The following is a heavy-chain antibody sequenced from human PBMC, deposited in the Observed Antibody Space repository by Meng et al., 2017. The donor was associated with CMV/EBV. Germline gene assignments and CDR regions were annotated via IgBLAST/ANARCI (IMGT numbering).Heavy chain of an antibody. V-gene: IGHV1-69*01. CDR3: ARRSTSMVRGVDKRYYFDY. CDR1: FSSYA. J-gene: IGHJ4*02. Sequence: FSSYAIRWVRQAPGQGLEWMGGIIPIFGTANYAQRFQGRVTITADESTSTAYMELSSLRSEDTAVYYCARRSTSMVRGVDKRYYFDYWGQGTLVTVSS. CDR2: IIPIFGTA. D-gene: IGHD3-10*01.